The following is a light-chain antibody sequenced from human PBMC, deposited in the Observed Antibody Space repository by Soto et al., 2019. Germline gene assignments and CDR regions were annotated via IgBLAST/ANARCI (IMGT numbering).Light chain of an antibody. V-gene: IGLV3-21*01. CDR2: YDR. CDR1: NIGSQS. J-gene: IGLJ2*01. CDR3: QVWDSIGDHVGV. Sequence: SYVLTQPPSVSVSPGKTATITCGGNNIGSQSVHWYQQKPGQAPVLVMFYDRVRPSGIPDRFSGSNSGNTATLTISRVEAGDEADYYCQVWDSIGDHVGVFGGGTKLTVL.